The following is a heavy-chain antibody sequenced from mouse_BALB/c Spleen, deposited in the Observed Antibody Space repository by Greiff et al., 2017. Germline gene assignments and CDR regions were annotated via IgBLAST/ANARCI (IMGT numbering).Heavy chain of an antibody. CDR2: ISYDGSN. J-gene: IGHJ3*01. CDR3: ARGAGTSAFAY. V-gene: IGHV3-6*02. Sequence: EVKLQESGPGLVKPSQSLSLTCSVTGYSITSGYYWNWIRQFPGNKLEWMGYISYDGSNNYNPSLKNRISITRDTSKNQFFLKLNSVTTEDTATYYCARGAGTSAFAYWGQGTLVTVSA. D-gene: IGHD4-1*01. CDR1: GYSITSGYY.